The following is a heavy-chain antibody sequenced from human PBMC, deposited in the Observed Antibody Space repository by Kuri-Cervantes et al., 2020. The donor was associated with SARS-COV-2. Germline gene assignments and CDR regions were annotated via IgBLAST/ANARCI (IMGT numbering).Heavy chain of an antibody. D-gene: IGHD3-3*01. J-gene: IGHJ6*02. Sequence: GESLKISCAASGFTVSSNYMSWVRQAPGKGLEWVSVIYSGGSTYYADSVKGRFAISRDNSKNTLYLQMNSLRAEDTVVYYCARARGEYDFWSGYYPSYYYYYGMDVWGQGTTVTVSS. CDR2: IYSGGST. CDR1: GFTVSSNY. V-gene: IGHV3-53*01. CDR3: ARARGEYDFWSGYYPSYYYYYGMDV.